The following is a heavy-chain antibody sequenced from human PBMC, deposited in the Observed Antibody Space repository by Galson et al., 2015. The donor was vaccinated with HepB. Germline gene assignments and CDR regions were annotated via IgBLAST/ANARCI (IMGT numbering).Heavy chain of an antibody. J-gene: IGHJ3*02. CDR3: ARTQRPDDCWSGYHAVDI. Sequence: SVKVSCKASGYTFTSYDINWVRQATGQGLEWMGWMNPNSGNTGYAQKFQGRVTMTRNTSISTAYMELSSLRSEDTAGYYCARTQRPDDCWSGYHAVDIWGQGTMVTGSS. V-gene: IGHV1-8*01. CDR2: MNPNSGNT. CDR1: GYTFTSYD. D-gene: IGHD3-3*01.